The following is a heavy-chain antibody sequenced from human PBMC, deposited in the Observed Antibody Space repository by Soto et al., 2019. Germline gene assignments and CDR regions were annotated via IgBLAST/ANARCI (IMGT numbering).Heavy chain of an antibody. CDR3: AKTGRTMVGVVRAFDI. V-gene: IGHV3-23*01. CDR1: GFTFSTYA. Sequence: EVQLLESGGGLVQPGGSLRLSCAASGFTFSTYAMSWVRQAPGKGLEWVSALSGSGGSTYYADSVKGRFTIPRDNSKNTLYQQMNSLRAEDTAVDYGAKTGRTMVGVVRAFDIWGQGTMVTVSS. J-gene: IGHJ3*02. D-gene: IGHD3-3*01. CDR2: LSGSGGST.